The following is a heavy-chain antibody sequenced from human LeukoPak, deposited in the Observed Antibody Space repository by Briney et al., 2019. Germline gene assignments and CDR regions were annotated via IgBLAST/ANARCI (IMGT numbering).Heavy chain of an antibody. CDR1: GGSISSGDYY. CDR3: ARELGYCSSTSCYPDY. D-gene: IGHD2-2*01. J-gene: IGHJ4*02. CDR2: IYYSGST. V-gene: IGHV4-30-4*08. Sequence: PSQTLSLTCTVSGGSISSGDYYWSWIRPPPGKGLEWIGYIYYSGSTYYNPSLKSRVTISVDTSKNQFSLKLSSVTAADTAVYYCARELGYCSSTSCYPDYWGQGTLVTVSS.